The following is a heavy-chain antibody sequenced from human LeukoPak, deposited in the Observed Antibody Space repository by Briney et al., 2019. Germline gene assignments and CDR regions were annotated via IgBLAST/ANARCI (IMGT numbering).Heavy chain of an antibody. CDR1: GFTVSSNY. D-gene: IGHD2-21*01. J-gene: IGHJ6*02. Sequence: PGGSLRLSCAASGFTVSSNYMSWVRQAPGKGLEWVSVIYSGGSTYYADSVKGRFTISRHNSKNTLYLQMNSLRAEDTAVYYCARHSPKDYYYGMDVWGQGTTVTVSS. V-gene: IGHV3-53*04. CDR2: IYSGGST. CDR3: ARHSPKDYYYGMDV.